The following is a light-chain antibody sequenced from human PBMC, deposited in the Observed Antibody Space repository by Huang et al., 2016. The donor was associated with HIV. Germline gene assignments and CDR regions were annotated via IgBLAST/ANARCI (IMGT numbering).Light chain of an antibody. CDR3: QQYTNCPRT. V-gene: IGKV3-15*01. CDR2: GAC. J-gene: IGKJ1*01. CDR1: QSVSSD. Sequence: EIVMTQSAATLSVFPGERATLSFRASQSVSSDLAWYQQKPGQSPRHLLHGACTRATGIPARFSGSGSGTEFTLTISSLQSEDFAVYYCQQYTNCPRTFGQGTKVEIK.